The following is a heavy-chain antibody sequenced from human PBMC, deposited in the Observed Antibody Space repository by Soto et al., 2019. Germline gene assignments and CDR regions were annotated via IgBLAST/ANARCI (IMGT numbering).Heavy chain of an antibody. CDR2: INHSGGT. J-gene: IGHJ5*02. D-gene: IGHD3-16*01. V-gene: IGHV4-34*01. CDR3: ATGPFGWQQVA. Sequence: QVQLQQWGAGLLKPSETLSLTCAVYGGSFRGYYWNWIRQPPGKGLEWIGEINHSGGTNYNPSLKSRVTISTAKTKNQFSLKLSSVTAADTAVYNWATGPFGWQQVAWSQGTLVTVSS. CDR1: GGSFRGYY.